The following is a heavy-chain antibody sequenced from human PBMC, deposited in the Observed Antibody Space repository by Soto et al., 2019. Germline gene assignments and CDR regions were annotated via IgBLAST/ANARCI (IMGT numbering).Heavy chain of an antibody. CDR1: GGTFSSYA. V-gene: IGHV1-69*13. Sequence: EASVKVSCKASGGTFSSYAISWVRQAPGQGLEWMGGIIPIFGTANYAQKFQGRVTITADESTSTAYMELSSLRSEDTAVYYCASRRYGANRYYFDYWGQGTLVTVSS. J-gene: IGHJ4*02. CDR2: IIPIFGTA. CDR3: ASRRYGANRYYFDY. D-gene: IGHD4-17*01.